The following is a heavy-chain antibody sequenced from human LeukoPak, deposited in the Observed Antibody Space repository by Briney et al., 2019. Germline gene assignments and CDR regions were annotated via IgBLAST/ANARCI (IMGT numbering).Heavy chain of an antibody. Sequence: GGSLRLSCAASGFTFSSYAMSWVRQAPGKGLEWVSAISGSGGSTYYADSVKGRFTISRDNSKNTLYLQMNSLRAEDTAVYYCAKDPTDYCSSWYGWFDPWGQGTLVTVSS. CDR1: GFTFSSYA. CDR3: AKDPTDYCSSWYGWFDP. D-gene: IGHD6-13*01. CDR2: ISGSGGST. J-gene: IGHJ5*02. V-gene: IGHV3-23*01.